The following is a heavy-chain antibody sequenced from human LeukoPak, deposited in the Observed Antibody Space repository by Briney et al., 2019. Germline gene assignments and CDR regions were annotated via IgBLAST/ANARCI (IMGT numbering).Heavy chain of an antibody. V-gene: IGHV4-4*07. CDR3: ASQMTTVMPSWSDS. Sequence: SETLSLTCSVSGGSIRGYYWSWLRQSAGEGLGWIGRIYSGGSASIYNPSLRSRVSMSGDTSNDQFTLNMRTVTAADTAIYYCASQMTTVMPSWSDSWGRGTLVTVSS. D-gene: IGHD4-17*01. CDR2: IYSGGSA. CDR1: GGSIRGYY. J-gene: IGHJ5*01.